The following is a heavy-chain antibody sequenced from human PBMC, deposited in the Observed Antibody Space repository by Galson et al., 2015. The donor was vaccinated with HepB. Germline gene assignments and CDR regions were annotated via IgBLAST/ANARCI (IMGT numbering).Heavy chain of an antibody. V-gene: IGHV3-21*04. D-gene: IGHD3-22*01. CDR1: GFTFSSYS. CDR2: ISSSSSYI. CDR3: AKEGYYDSSGYYYTPYAFDI. J-gene: IGHJ3*02. Sequence: SLRLSCAASGFTFSSYSMNWVRQAPGKGLEWVSSISSSSSYIYYADSVKGRFTIPRDNAKNSPYLQMNSLRAEDTALYYCAKEGYYDSSGYYYTPYAFDIWGQGTMVTVSS.